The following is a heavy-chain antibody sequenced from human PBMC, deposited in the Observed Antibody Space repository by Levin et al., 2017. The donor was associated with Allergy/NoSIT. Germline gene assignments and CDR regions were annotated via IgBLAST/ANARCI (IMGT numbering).Heavy chain of an antibody. J-gene: IGHJ5*02. V-gene: IGHV4-34*01. CDR3: ARGLYDCSSTSCYFRRRNWFDP. CDR1: GGSFSGYY. Sequence: SETLSLTCAVYGGSFSGYYWSWIRQPPGKGLEWIGEINHSGSTNYNPSLKSRVTISVDTSKNQFSLKLSSVTAADTAVYYCARGLYDCSSTSCYFRRRNWFDPWGQGTLVTVSS. CDR2: INHSGST. D-gene: IGHD2-2*01.